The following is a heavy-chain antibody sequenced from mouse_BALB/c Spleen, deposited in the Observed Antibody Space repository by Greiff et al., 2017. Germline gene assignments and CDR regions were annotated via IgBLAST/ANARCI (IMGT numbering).Heavy chain of an antibody. J-gene: IGHJ2*01. CDR3: ARDYGSSYPHYFDY. Sequence: EVKLQESGGGLVQPGGSRKLSCAASGFTFSSFGMHWVRQAPEKGLEWVAYISSGSSTIYYADTVKGRFTISRDNPKNTLFLQMTSLRSEDTAMYYCARDYGSSYPHYFDYWGQGTTLTVSS. CDR1: GFTFSSFG. CDR2: ISSGSSTI. D-gene: IGHD1-1*01. V-gene: IGHV5-17*02.